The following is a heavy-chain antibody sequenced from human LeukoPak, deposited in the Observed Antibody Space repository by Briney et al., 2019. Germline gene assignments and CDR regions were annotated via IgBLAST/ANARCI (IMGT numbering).Heavy chain of an antibody. D-gene: IGHD1-1*01. CDR1: GGSFSGYY. Sequence: SETLSLTCAVYGGSFSGYYWSWIRKPPGKGLEYVGYVYNSGTTFYNPSLKSRVTISADTSKKQFSLKLTSVTAADTAIYYCARGAGGYRFDPWGLGTLVTVSS. CDR3: ARGAGGYRFDP. V-gene: IGHV4-59*01. J-gene: IGHJ5*02. CDR2: VYNSGTT.